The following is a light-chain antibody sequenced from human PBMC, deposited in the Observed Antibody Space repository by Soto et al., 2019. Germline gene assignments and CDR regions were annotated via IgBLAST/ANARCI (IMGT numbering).Light chain of an antibody. CDR1: SSDVGRYNY. V-gene: IGLV2-14*03. CDR2: DVS. CDR3: GSFTSSSTYV. Sequence: QSVRAQPASVSGSPGQSITISCTGTSSDVGRYNYVSWYQQHPGKAPKLTIYDVSSRPSGVSSRFSGSKSGNTASLTISGLQAEDEADYYCGSFTSSSTYVFGTGTKVTAL. J-gene: IGLJ1*01.